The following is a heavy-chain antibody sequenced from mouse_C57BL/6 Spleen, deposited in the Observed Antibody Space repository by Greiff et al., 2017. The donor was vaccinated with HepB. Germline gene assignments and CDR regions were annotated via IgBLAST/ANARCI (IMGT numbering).Heavy chain of an antibody. Sequence: EVQLQESGGGLVQPGGSMKLSCAASGFTFSDAWMDWVRQSPEKGLEWVAEIRNKANNHATYYAESVKGRFTISRDDSKSSVYLQMNSLRAEDTGIYYCTRGYDGYYRDWYFDVWGTGTTVTVSS. CDR1: GFTFSDAW. V-gene: IGHV6-6*01. CDR3: TRGYDGYYRDWYFDV. CDR2: IRNKANNHAT. D-gene: IGHD2-3*01. J-gene: IGHJ1*03.